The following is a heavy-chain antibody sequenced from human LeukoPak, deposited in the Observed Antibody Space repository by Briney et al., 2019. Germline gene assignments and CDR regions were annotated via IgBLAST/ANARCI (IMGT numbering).Heavy chain of an antibody. CDR3: AKAPLGIAAPQYFQH. V-gene: IGHV3-9*01. CDR1: GFTFDDYA. CDR2: INWNSGSI. Sequence: GRSLRLPCAASGFTFDDYAMHWVRQAPGKGLEWVSGINWNSGSIGYADSVKGRFTISRDNAKNSLYLQMNSLRAEDTALYYCAKAPLGIAAPQYFQHWGQGTLVTVSS. J-gene: IGHJ1*01. D-gene: IGHD6-13*01.